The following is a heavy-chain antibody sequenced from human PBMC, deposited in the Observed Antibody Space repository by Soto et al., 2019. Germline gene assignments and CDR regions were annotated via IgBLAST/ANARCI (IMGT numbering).Heavy chain of an antibody. CDR2: IYHSGST. J-gene: IGHJ4*02. Sequence: SETLSLTCAVSGGSISSGGYSWSWIRQPPGRGLEWIGYIYHSGSTYYNPSLKSRVTISVDRSKNQFSLKLSSVTAADTAVYYCARAHFGTVTTLYFDYWGQGTLVTVSS. D-gene: IGHD4-17*01. CDR3: ARAHFGTVTTLYFDY. V-gene: IGHV4-30-2*01. CDR1: GGSISSGGYS.